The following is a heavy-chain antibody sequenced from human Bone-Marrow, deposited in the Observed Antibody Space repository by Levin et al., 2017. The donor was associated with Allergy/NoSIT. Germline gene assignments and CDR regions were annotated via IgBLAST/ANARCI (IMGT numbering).Heavy chain of an antibody. J-gene: IGHJ5*02. CDR1: GGSISSTSYY. V-gene: IGHV4-39*01. CDR2: IYYGGTS. Sequence: SETLSLTCTVSGGSISSTSYYWGWIRQPPGKGLEWIGTIYYGGTSYYNPSLKSRVTISVDTSKNKFSLNLSSVTATDTAVYYCAALYGDLYNWFDPWGQGTLVTVSS. D-gene: IGHD4-17*01. CDR3: AALYGDLYNWFDP.